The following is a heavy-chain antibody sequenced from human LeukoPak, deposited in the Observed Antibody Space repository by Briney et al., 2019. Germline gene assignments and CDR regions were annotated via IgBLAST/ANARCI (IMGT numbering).Heavy chain of an antibody. D-gene: IGHD6-13*01. CDR2: IYSRGNT. J-gene: IGHJ5*01. Sequence: SETLSLTCTVSGVSMSSYYWSWIRQPAGKGLEWIGRIYSRGNTNYSPSLKSRVSISVDTSKTQFSLKLTSVTAADTAVYYCARDPGMFSSSWYDFWGQGTLVTVSS. CDR1: GVSMSSYY. CDR3: ARDPGMFSSSWYDF. V-gene: IGHV4-4*07.